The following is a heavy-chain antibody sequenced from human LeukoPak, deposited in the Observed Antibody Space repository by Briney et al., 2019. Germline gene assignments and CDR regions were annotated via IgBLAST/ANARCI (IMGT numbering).Heavy chain of an antibody. CDR1: GFTFRNYW. J-gene: IGHJ3*01. D-gene: IGHD6-13*01. CDR3: ARISSSNWYNERGAFDV. Sequence: GSLRLSCAASGFTFRNYWMSWVRQPPGKGLEGIGFVYYTGSTNYSPSLKSRVTISVDTSKNQFSLKLRSVTAADTAVYYCARISSSNWYNERGAFDVWGQGTMVTVSS. V-gene: IGHV4-59*01. CDR2: VYYTGST.